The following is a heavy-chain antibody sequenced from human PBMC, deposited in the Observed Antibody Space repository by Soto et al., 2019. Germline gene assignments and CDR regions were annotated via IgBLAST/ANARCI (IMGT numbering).Heavy chain of an antibody. J-gene: IGHJ3*02. CDR1: GSIFSSYG. D-gene: IGHD6-6*01. CDR3: ARDIGAESIAAHPDAFDI. Sequence: GGSLRLSCAASGSIFSSYGMHWVRQAPGKGLEWVAVIWYDGSNKYYADSVKGRFTISRDNSKNTLYLQMNSLRAEDTAVYYCARDIGAESIAAHPDAFDIWGQGTMVTVSS. V-gene: IGHV3-33*01. CDR2: IWYDGSNK.